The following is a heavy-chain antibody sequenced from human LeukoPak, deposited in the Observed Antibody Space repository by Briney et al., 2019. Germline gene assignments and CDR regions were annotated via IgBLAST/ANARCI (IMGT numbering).Heavy chain of an antibody. CDR2: MSFDVNNK. D-gene: IGHD2-2*02. V-gene: IGHV3-30*04. Sequence: PSGGSLRLSCATSGFTFSSYAFHWVRQAPGKGLEWVATMSFDVNNKYYADSVRGRFTISRDNSENTLYLQMNSLRAEDTAVYSCARGYCTSSSCYNDYWGQGTLVTVSS. J-gene: IGHJ4*02. CDR3: ARGYCTSSSCYNDY. CDR1: GFTFSSYA.